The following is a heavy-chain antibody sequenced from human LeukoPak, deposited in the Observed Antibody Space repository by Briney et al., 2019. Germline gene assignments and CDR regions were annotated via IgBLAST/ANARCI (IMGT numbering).Heavy chain of an antibody. CDR1: GFAFSNSW. J-gene: IGHJ4*02. D-gene: IGHD3-16*01. CDR2: INHDGSEK. Sequence: GGSLRLSCAASGFAFSNSWMTWVREAPGKGLEWVANINHDGSEKYYVDSMKGRFTISRDNVKNSLYLQVNSLRAEDTAVYYCARDSGHGGIFDYWGQGTLVTVSS. V-gene: IGHV3-7*01. CDR3: ARDSGHGGIFDY.